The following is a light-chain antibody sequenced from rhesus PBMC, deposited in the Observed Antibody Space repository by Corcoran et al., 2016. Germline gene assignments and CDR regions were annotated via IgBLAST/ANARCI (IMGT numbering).Light chain of an antibody. J-gene: IGKJ2*01. CDR3: QQGYNTPYR. Sequence: DIQMTQSPSSLSASVGDKVTITCRASQGISSWLAWYQQKPGKAPKLLIYAASSLQSGVPSRFSGSGYGEDYTLTISSLQPEDFATYYCQQGYNTPYRFGQGTKVEIK. CDR2: AAS. CDR1: QGISSW. V-gene: IGKV1-18*01.